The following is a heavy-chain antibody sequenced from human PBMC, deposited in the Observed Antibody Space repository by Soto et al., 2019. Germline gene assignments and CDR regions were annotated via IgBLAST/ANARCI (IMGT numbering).Heavy chain of an antibody. CDR1: GYTFTSYD. V-gene: IGHV1-8*01. Sequence: QVQLVQSGAEVKKPGASVKVSCKASGYTFTSYDINWVRQATGQGLEWMGWMNPNSGNTGYAQKFQGRVTMTRNTSLSTAYMELSSLGSEDTAVYYCARVRRYYDSSGYYLGYYYDYGMDVWGQGTTVTVS. D-gene: IGHD3-22*01. CDR2: MNPNSGNT. CDR3: ARVRRYYDSSGYYLGYYYDYGMDV. J-gene: IGHJ6*02.